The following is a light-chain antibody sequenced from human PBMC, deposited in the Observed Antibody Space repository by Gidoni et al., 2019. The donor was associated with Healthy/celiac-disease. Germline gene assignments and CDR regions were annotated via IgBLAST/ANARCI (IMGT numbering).Light chain of an antibody. CDR2: DVS. CDR3: SSYTSSSSS. CDR1: SSDVGGYNY. Sequence: QSALTQPASVSGSPGQSITLSCTGTSSDVGGYNYVSWYQQHPGKAPNLMIYDVSNRPSGVSNRFSGSKSGNTASLTISGLQAEDEADYYCSSYTSSSSSFGTGTKVTVL. V-gene: IGLV2-14*01. J-gene: IGLJ1*01.